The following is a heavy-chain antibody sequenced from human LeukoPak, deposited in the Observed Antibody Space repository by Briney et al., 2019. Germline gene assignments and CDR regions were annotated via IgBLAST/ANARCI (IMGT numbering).Heavy chain of an antibody. J-gene: IGHJ3*02. V-gene: IGHV1-2*02. D-gene: IGHD1-26*01. Sequence: ASVKVSCKASGYTFTCYYMHWVRQAPGQGLEWMGWINPNSGGTNYAQKFHGRVTMTRDTSISTAYMELSRLRSDDTAVYYCARDRELLWSYAFDIWGQGTMVTVSS. CDR1: GYTFTCYY. CDR2: INPNSGGT. CDR3: ARDRELLWSYAFDI.